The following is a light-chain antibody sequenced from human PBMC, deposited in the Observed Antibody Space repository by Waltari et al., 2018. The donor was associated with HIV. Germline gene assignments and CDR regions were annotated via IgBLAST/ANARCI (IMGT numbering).Light chain of an antibody. J-gene: IGLJ2*01. Sequence: QSVLTQPPAVSAAPGQKVTISCSGTTSNIGNNFVCWYQKLPGTAPKLLIFANHKRPSVVSDRFSASKSATSATLDITGLHTGDEAEYYCGTWDTSLNAGVFGGGTKVSVL. V-gene: IGLV1-51*01. CDR3: GTWDTSLNAGV. CDR1: TSNIGNNF. CDR2: ANH.